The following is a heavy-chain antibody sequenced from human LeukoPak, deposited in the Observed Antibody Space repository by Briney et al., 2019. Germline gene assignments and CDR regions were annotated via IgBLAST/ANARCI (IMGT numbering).Heavy chain of an antibody. CDR2: ITGDGDGA. CDR1: GFTFSTYT. Sequence: GGSLRLSCAASGFTFSTYTMNWVRQAPGRGLEWVSTITGDGDGAYYPDSVKGRFTTSRDNAKNTLYLQMNSLRADDTAVYYCAKESSSRGWYGPDYWGQGTLVTVSS. J-gene: IGHJ4*02. CDR3: AKESSSRGWYGPDY. D-gene: IGHD6-19*01. V-gene: IGHV3-23*01.